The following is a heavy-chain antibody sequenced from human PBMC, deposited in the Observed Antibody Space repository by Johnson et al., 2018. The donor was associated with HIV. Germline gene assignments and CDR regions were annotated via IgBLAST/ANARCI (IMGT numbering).Heavy chain of an antibody. CDR2: ISSSGNTI. V-gene: IGHV3-11*04. J-gene: IGHJ3*02. Sequence: QVQLVESGGGVVRPGGSLRLSCAASGFTFSDYYMSWIRQAPGKGLEWVSYISSSGNTIYYADSVKGRVTISRDNAKKSLYLQMNSLRAEDTAVFYCARGAPNWNYEPFSDAFEIWGQGTMVTVSS. CDR3: ARGAPNWNYEPFSDAFEI. CDR1: GFTFSDYY. D-gene: IGHD1-7*01.